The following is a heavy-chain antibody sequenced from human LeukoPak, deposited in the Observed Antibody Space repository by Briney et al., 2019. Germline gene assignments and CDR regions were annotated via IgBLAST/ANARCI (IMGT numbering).Heavy chain of an antibody. CDR1: GGSISTYY. Sequence: SEALSLTCTVSGGSISTYYWNWIRQPPGKGLEWIGYIYHSGSTNYNPSLQSRVTISVDTSKNQFSLNLNSVTAADTAVYYCARGGAARLHFQNWGQGTLVTVSS. CDR2: IYHSGST. D-gene: IGHD6-6*01. J-gene: IGHJ1*01. CDR3: ARGGAARLHFQN. V-gene: IGHV4-59*01.